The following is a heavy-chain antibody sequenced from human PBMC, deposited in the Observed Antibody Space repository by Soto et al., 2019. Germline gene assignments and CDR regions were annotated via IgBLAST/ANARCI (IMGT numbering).Heavy chain of an antibody. J-gene: IGHJ4*02. CDR1: GGSISSSSYY. V-gene: IGHV4-39*01. CDR2: IYYSGST. Sequence: QLQLQESGPGLVKPSETLSLTCTVSGGSISSSSYYWGWIRQPPGKGLEWIGSIYYSGSTYYNPSLKSRVTISVDTSKNQFSLKLSSVTAADTAVYYCASQRDTRVTDYWGQGTLVTVSS. CDR3: ASQRDTRVTDY. D-gene: IGHD5-18*01.